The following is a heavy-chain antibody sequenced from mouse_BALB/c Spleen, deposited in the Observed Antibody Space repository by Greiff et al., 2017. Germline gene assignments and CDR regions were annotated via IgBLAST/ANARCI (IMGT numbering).Heavy chain of an antibody. CDR1: GDSITSGY. D-gene: IGHD2-4*01. CDR2: ISYSGST. J-gene: IGHJ2*01. V-gene: IGHV3-8*02. Sequence: EVKLVESGPSLVKPSQTLSLTCSVTGDSITSGYWNWIRKFPGNKLEYMGYISYSGSTYYNPSLKSRISITRDTSKNQYYLQLNSVTTEDTATYYCASLIYYDYEGHFDYWGQGTTLAVSS. CDR3: ASLIYYDYEGHFDY.